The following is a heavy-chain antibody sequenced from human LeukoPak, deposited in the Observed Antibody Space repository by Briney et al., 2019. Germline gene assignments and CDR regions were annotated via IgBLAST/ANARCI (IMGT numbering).Heavy chain of an antibody. J-gene: IGHJ4*02. CDR1: GFTFDDYA. Sequence: GRSLRLSCAASGFTFDDYAMHWVRQAPGKGLEWVSGISWNSGSIGYADSVKGRFTISRDNAKNSLYLQMNSLRAEDTALYYCAKGYGEEGFDYWGQGTLVTVSS. CDR2: ISWNSGSI. D-gene: IGHD4-17*01. V-gene: IGHV3-9*01. CDR3: AKGYGEEGFDY.